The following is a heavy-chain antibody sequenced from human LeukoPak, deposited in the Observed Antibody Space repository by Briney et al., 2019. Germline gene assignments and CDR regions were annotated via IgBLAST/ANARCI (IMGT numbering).Heavy chain of an antibody. J-gene: IGHJ4*02. V-gene: IGHV3-23*01. CDR1: GFTFSSYA. D-gene: IGHD1-26*01. CDR2: IGGSGDST. Sequence: PGGSLRLSCAASGFTFSSYAMSWVRQAPGKGLQWVSGIGGSGDSTYYADSVKGRFTISRDNSKNTLYLQMNSLRAEDTAVYYCAKSLSGSYLPWGYWGQGTLVTVSS. CDR3: AKSLSGSYLPWGY.